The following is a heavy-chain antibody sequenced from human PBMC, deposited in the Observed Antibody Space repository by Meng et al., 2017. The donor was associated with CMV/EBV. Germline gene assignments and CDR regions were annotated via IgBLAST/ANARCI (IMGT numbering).Heavy chain of an antibody. J-gene: IGHJ3*02. CDR1: GGSISSSSYY. V-gene: IGHV4-39*07. D-gene: IGHD5-18*01. CDR3: ASYRGDSYGIHDAFDI. CDR2: IYHSGST. Sequence: SETLSLTCTVSGGSISSSSYYWGWIRQPPGKGLEWIGSIYHSGSTYYNPSLKSRVTISVDTSKNQFSLKLSSVTAADTAVYYCASYRGDSYGIHDAFDIWGQGTMVTVSS.